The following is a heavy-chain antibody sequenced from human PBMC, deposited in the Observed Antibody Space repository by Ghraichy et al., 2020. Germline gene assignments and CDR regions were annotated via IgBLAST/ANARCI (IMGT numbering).Heavy chain of an antibody. CDR2: INHSGST. J-gene: IGHJ6*03. CDR1: GGSFSGYY. D-gene: IGHD1-26*01. V-gene: IGHV4-34*01. CDR3: ARGVVGATAFYYYYYYMDV. Sequence: SQTLSLTCAVYGGSFSGYYWSWIRQPPGKGLEWIGEINHSGSTNYNPSLKSRVTISVDTSKNQFSLKLSSVTAADTAVYYCARGVVGATAFYYYYYYMDVWDKGTTVTVSS.